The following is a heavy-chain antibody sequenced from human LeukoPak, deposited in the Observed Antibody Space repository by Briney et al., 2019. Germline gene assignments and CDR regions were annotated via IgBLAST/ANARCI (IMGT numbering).Heavy chain of an antibody. J-gene: IGHJ4*02. CDR2: IYYSGST. D-gene: IGHD5-24*01. Sequence: PSETLSLTCTVSGGSISSYYWSWVRQPPGKGLEWIGYIYYSGSTNYNPSLKRRVTISVDTSKNQFSLKLSSVTAADTAVYYCARHSVEMAGTWDYWGQGTLVTVSS. CDR1: GGSISSYY. CDR3: ARHSVEMAGTWDY. V-gene: IGHV4-59*08.